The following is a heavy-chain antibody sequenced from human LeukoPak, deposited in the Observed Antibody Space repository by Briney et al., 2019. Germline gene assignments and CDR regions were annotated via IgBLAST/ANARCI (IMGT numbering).Heavy chain of an antibody. J-gene: IGHJ3*02. Sequence: ASVKVSCKASGYTFTSYGISWVRQAPGQGLEWMGWISAYNGNTNYAQKLQGRVTMTTDTSTSTAYMELRSLRSDDTAVYYCARLTYYDFSSSDAFDIWGQGTMVTVSS. CDR2: ISAYNGNT. V-gene: IGHV1-18*01. CDR3: ARLTYYDFSSSDAFDI. D-gene: IGHD3-3*01. CDR1: GYTFTSYG.